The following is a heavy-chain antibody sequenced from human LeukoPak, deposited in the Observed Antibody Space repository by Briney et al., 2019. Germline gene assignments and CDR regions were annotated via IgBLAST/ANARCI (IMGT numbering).Heavy chain of an antibody. CDR1: GFTVSSSY. CDR2: IYPGGNT. Sequence: GASLRLSCAASGFTVSSSYMSWVRQAPGKGLEWVSAIYPGGNTYYDDSVKGRFTISRDNSENTLSLQMNSLRAEDTAVYYCARVRTALTNWFDPWGQGTLVTVA. D-gene: IGHD4-17*01. CDR3: ARVRTALTNWFDP. V-gene: IGHV3-66*01. J-gene: IGHJ5*02.